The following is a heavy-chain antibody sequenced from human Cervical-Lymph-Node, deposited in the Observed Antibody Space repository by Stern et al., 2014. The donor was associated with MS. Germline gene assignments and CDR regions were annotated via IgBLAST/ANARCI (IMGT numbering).Heavy chain of an antibody. Sequence: VQLVESGAEVKKPGSSVKVSCKASGGTFSSYAISWVRQAPGQGLEWMGGIIPIFGTANYAQKFQGRVTITADESTSTAYMELSSLRSEDTAVYYCARNDYGDYDVGPEYFRHWGQGTLVTVSS. CDR1: GGTFSSYA. CDR3: ARNDYGDYDVGPEYFRH. D-gene: IGHD4-17*01. V-gene: IGHV1-69*01. J-gene: IGHJ1*01. CDR2: IIPIFGTA.